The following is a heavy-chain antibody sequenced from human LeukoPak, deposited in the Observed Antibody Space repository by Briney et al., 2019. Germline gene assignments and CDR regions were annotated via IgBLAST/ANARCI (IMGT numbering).Heavy chain of an antibody. J-gene: IGHJ5*02. CDR1: GFTFTNYA. CDR3: ASSQWLVLGNWFDP. Sequence: GGSLRLSCAASGFTFTNYAMSWVRQAPGKGLEWLSSISSSGGSTYYADSVKGRFTISRDNSKNTLYLQMNSLRAEDTAVYYCASSQWLVLGNWFDPWGQGTLVTVSS. V-gene: IGHV3-23*01. CDR2: ISSSGGST. D-gene: IGHD6-19*01.